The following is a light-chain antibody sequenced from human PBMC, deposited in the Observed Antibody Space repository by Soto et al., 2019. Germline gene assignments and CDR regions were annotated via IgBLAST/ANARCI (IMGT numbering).Light chain of an antibody. CDR1: QSISSW. Sequence: DIQMTQSPSTLSASVGDRVTITCRASQSISSWLAWYQQKPGKAPKLLIYDASSLEGGVPSRFSGSGSGTEFTLTISSLQPDDFATYYCQQYNSYWTFGQGTKWIS. V-gene: IGKV1-5*01. J-gene: IGKJ1*01. CDR3: QQYNSYWT. CDR2: DAS.